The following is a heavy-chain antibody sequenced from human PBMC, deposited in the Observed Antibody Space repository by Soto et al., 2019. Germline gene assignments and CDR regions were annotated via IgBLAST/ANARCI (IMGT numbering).Heavy chain of an antibody. Sequence: EVQLVESGGGLVQPGRSLRLSCAASGFTFDDYAMHWVRQAPGKGLEWVSGISWNSGSIGYADSVKGRFTISRDNAKNSLYLQMNSLRAEDTALYYCAKAPWIQLWYRVSFDYWGQGTLVTVSS. CDR1: GFTFDDYA. J-gene: IGHJ4*02. V-gene: IGHV3-9*01. CDR2: ISWNSGSI. CDR3: AKAPWIQLWYRVSFDY. D-gene: IGHD5-18*01.